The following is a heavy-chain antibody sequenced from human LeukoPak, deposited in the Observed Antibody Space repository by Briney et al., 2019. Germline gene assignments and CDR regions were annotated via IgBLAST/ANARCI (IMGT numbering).Heavy chain of an antibody. CDR2: IYYSGST. V-gene: IGHV4-39*01. CDR1: GGSISSSSYY. J-gene: IGHJ5*02. D-gene: IGHD6-19*01. Sequence: SETLSLTCTVSGGSISSSSYYWGWIRQPPGKGLEWIGSIYYSGSTYYNPSLKSRVTISVDTSKNQFSLKLSSVTAADTAVYNCARGSSSGWYGGWFDPWGQGTLVTVSS. CDR3: ARGSSSGWYGGWFDP.